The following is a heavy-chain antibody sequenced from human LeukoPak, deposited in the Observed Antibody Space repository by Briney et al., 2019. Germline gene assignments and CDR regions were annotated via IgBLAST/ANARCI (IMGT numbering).Heavy chain of an antibody. CDR3: ARGNKGRETAEHYYYGMDV. D-gene: IGHD1/OR15-1a*01. CDR2: IYSNGET. J-gene: IGHJ6*02. Sequence: GGSLRLSCAASGFTFSSYAMSWVRQAPGKGLEWVSVIYSNGETHYAESVKGRFTISRDNPKNTLYLQMNSLRAEDTAVYFCARGNKGRETAEHYYYGMDVWGQGTTVTVSS. V-gene: IGHV3-66*01. CDR1: GFTFSSYA.